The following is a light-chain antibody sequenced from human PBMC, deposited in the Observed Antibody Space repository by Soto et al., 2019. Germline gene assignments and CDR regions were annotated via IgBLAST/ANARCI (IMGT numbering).Light chain of an antibody. CDR2: DNN. CDR1: SFNIGAGYD. CDR3: QSYDNSLSAYV. J-gene: IGLJ1*01. Sequence: QSVLTQPPSVSGDPGRRVTISCTGSSFNIGAGYDVHWYQQLPGTAPKLLIYDNNNRPSGVPDRFSGSKSGTSASLAITGLQAEDEADYYCQSYDNSLSAYVFGTGTKLTVL. V-gene: IGLV1-40*01.